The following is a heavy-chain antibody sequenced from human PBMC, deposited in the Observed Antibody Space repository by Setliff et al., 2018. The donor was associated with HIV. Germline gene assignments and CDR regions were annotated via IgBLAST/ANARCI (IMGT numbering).Heavy chain of an antibody. J-gene: IGHJ3*02. CDR2: ISPYNGNT. CDR1: GYTFNSYT. CDR3: ARAPPPFRYFDWEPLDAFDI. Sequence: RASVKVSCKASGYTFNSYTISWLRQAPGQGLEWMGWISPYNGNTDYAQEMQGRLTMTTDTSTSTAYMDLESLTSDDTAVYYCARAPPPFRYFDWEPLDAFDIWGQGTMVTVSS. V-gene: IGHV1-18*04. D-gene: IGHD3-9*01.